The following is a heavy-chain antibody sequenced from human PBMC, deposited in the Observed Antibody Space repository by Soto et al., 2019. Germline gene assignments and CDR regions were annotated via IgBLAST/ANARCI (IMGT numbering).Heavy chain of an antibody. CDR3: ARGSAVAAAGRILDP. Sequence: QVQLVESGGGVVQPGRSLRLSCAASGFTFSSYGMHWVRQAPGKGLEWVAVIWYDGSNKYYADSVKGRFTISRDNSKNTLYLQMNSLRAEDTAVYYCARGSAVAAAGRILDPWGQGTLVTVSS. CDR2: IWYDGSNK. D-gene: IGHD6-13*01. V-gene: IGHV3-33*01. J-gene: IGHJ5*02. CDR1: GFTFSSYG.